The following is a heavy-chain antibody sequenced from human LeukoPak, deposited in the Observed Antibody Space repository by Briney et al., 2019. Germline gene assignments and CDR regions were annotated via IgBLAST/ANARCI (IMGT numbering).Heavy chain of an antibody. J-gene: IGHJ6*03. CDR2: VYSGVST. D-gene: IGHD4-17*01. CDR1: GFTVSGNY. CDR3: ARLRETTVTRDDSYYYMDV. V-gene: IGHV3-53*01. Sequence: GGSLRLSCAASGFTVSGNYISWLRQAPGKGLEWVSVVYSGVSTYYADSVKGRFTISRDSSKNTLYLQMDSLRAEDTAVYYCARLRETTVTRDDSYYYMDVWGKGTTVTVSS.